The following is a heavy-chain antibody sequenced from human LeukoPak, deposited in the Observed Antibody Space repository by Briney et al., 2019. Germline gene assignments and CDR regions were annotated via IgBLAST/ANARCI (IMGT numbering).Heavy chain of an antibody. Sequence: SETLSLTCTVSGGSISSYYWSWIRQPPGKGLEWIGYIYYSGSTNYNPSLKSRVTISVDTSKNQFSLKLSSATAADTAVYYCAGDSSGWPPVNWFDPWGQGTLVTVSS. CDR3: AGDSSGWPPVNWFDP. V-gene: IGHV4-59*01. J-gene: IGHJ5*02. CDR1: GGSISSYY. CDR2: IYYSGST. D-gene: IGHD6-19*01.